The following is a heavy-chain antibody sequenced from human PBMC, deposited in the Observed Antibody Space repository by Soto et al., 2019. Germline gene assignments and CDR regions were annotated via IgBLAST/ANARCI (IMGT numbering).Heavy chain of an antibody. CDR2: IYYSGST. CDR1: GGSISSSSYY. CDR3: ARQARDIVVVLGAFDI. Sequence: QLQLQESGPGLVKPSETLSLTCTVSGGSISSSSYYWGWIRQPPGKGLEWIGSIYYSGSTYYNPSLQRRRPLSVDPSTNQYPMKLSSGTAADSAVDYCARQARDIVVVLGAFDIWGQGTKVTVSS. D-gene: IGHD2-15*01. J-gene: IGHJ3*02. V-gene: IGHV4-39*01.